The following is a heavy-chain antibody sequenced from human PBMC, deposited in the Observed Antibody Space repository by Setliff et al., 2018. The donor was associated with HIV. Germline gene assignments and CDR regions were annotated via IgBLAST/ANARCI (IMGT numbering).Heavy chain of an antibody. D-gene: IGHD6-19*01. CDR3: ARGRGWYGY. CDR2: MYYSGST. J-gene: IGHJ4*02. CDR1: GGSISSSSYY. V-gene: IGHV4-39*01. Sequence: SETLSLTCTVSGGSISSSSYYWGWIRQPPGKGLEWIGSMYYSGSTYYNPSLKSRVTISVDTSKNQFSLKLSSVSAADTAVYYCARGRGWYGYWGQGTVVTVSS.